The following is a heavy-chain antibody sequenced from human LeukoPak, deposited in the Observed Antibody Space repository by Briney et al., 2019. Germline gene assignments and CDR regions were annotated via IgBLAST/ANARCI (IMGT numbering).Heavy chain of an antibody. V-gene: IGHV3-21*01. J-gene: IGHJ4*02. CDR3: ARADYYETSGPFGY. Sequence: PGGSLRLSRAGSGFTFSSHGMNWVRQAPGKGLEWVSFISYNSNYIFYADSVKGRFTISRDNAKNSLYLQMNSLRAEDTAVYYCARADYYETSGPFGYWGQGTLVIASS. CDR1: GFTFSSHG. D-gene: IGHD3-22*01. CDR2: ISYNSNYI.